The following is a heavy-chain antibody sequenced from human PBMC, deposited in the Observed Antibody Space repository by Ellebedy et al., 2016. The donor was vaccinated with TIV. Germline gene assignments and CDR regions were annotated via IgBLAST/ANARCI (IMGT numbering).Heavy chain of an antibody. CDR2: LTWNANRI. Sequence: GGSLRLXCAASGFTFDDYAMHWVRQAPGKGLEWVSGLTWNANRIDYADSVRGRFTMSRDDAKNSLYLQMNSLRVEDTALYYCIKDVSPGGADVWGQGTTVIVSS. D-gene: IGHD3-16*01. J-gene: IGHJ6*02. V-gene: IGHV3-9*01. CDR3: IKDVSPGGADV. CDR1: GFTFDDYA.